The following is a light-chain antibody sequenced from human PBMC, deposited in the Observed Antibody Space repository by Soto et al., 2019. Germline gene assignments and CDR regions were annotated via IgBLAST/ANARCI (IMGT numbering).Light chain of an antibody. CDR2: AAS. V-gene: IGKV1-27*01. J-gene: IGKJ1*01. Sequence: DIQMTQSPSSLSASVGDRVTITCRASQGISNYLAWYQQIPGKVPRLLIYAASTLQSGVPSRFSGSGSGTDFTLTISSLQPEDVATYYCQKYNSARWTFGLGTRWKSN. CDR1: QGISNY. CDR3: QKYNSARWT.